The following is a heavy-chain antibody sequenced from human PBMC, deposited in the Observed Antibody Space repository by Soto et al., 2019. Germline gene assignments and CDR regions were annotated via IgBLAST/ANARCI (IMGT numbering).Heavy chain of an antibody. D-gene: IGHD3-22*01. Sequence: PWVSLRLSGAASGFTFSSYGMHWVRQAPGKGLEWVAVIWYDGSNKYYADSVKGPFTISRDNSKNTLYLQMNSLRAEDTAVYYCARGYGGYYYVVALDIWGQGTRFSVAS. V-gene: IGHV3-33*01. CDR1: GFTFSSYG. CDR2: IWYDGSNK. CDR3: ARGYGGYYYVVALDI. J-gene: IGHJ3*02.